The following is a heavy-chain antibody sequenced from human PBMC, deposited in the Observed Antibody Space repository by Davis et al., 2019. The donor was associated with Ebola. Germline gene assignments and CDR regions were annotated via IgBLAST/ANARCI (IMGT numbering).Heavy chain of an antibody. D-gene: IGHD2-8*01. J-gene: IGHJ6*02. Sequence: GGSLRLSCAASGFTFSSYAMSWVRQAPGKGLEWVSAISGSGGSTYYADSVKGRFTISRDNSKNTLYLQMNGLRAEDTAVYYCAKANGGNYYYGMDVWGQGTTVTVSS. CDR3: AKANGGNYYYGMDV. CDR1: GFTFSSYA. V-gene: IGHV3-23*01. CDR2: ISGSGGST.